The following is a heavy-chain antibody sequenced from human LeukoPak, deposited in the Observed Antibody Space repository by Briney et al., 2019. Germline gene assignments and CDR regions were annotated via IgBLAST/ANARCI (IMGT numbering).Heavy chain of an antibody. Sequence: ASVKVSCKASGYTFTSYAMHWVRQAPGQRLEWMGWINAGNGNTKYPQKFQGRVTITRDTSASTAYMELSSLRSEDTAVYYCATDPPSGYWGQGTLVTVS. CDR2: INAGNGNT. CDR1: GYTFTSYA. V-gene: IGHV1-3*01. J-gene: IGHJ4*02. CDR3: ATDPPSGY. D-gene: IGHD3-10*01.